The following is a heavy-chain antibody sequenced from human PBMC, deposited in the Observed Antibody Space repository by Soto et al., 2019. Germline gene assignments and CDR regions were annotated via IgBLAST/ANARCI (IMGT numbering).Heavy chain of an antibody. V-gene: IGHV3-15*01. CDR1: GFTFSNAW. CDR2: IKSKTDGGTT. Sequence: EVQLVESGGGLVKPGGSLRLSCAASGFTFSNAWMSWVRQAPGKGLEWVGRIKSKTDGGTTDYAAPVKGRFTISRDDSKTTLYLQMNSLKTEDTAVYYCTTGLYYDFWSGYLYSFDYWGQGTLVTVSS. J-gene: IGHJ4*02. CDR3: TTGLYYDFWSGYLYSFDY. D-gene: IGHD3-3*01.